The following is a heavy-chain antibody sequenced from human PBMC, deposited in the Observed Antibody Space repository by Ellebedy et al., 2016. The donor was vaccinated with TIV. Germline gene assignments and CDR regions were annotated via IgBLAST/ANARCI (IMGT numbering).Heavy chain of an antibody. J-gene: IGHJ6*02. CDR3: ARGRSQSGPRGAVGV. D-gene: IGHD3-16*01. CDR1: GGSFSGYY. V-gene: IGHV4-34*01. Sequence: GSLRLSXAVYGGSFSGYYWSWIRQLPGKGLEWIGEINHSGSTNYNPSLKSRVTISVDTSKNQFSLKLSSVTAADTAVYHCARGRSQSGPRGAVGVWGQGTTVTVSS. CDR2: INHSGST.